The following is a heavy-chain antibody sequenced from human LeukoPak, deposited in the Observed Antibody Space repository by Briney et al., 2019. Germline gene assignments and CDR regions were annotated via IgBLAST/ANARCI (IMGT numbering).Heavy chain of an antibody. CDR1: RFAFHNYA. J-gene: IGHJ4*02. CDR2: ISVDGGDI. CDR3: ARWGAGYSYGYAVVY. V-gene: IGHV3-23*01. Sequence: GGSLRLSCAASRFAFHNYAMTWIRQAPERGLEWVSSISVDGGDIKYTDSAKGRFTISRDNSKGTLYLQMDSLRSEDTAVYYCARWGAGYSYGYAVVYWGQGTLVTVSS. D-gene: IGHD5-18*01.